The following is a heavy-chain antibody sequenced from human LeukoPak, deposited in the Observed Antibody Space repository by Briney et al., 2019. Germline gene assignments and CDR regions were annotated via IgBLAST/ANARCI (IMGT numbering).Heavy chain of an antibody. CDR2: ISSSSSYI. CDR3: AREGAYRSGYFDY. CDR1: GFTFSSYS. J-gene: IGHJ4*02. V-gene: IGHV3-21*01. D-gene: IGHD2-21*01. Sequence: GGSLRLSCAASGFTFSSYSMNWVRQAPGKGLEWVSSISSSSSYIYYADSVKGRFTISRDNAKDSLYLQMNSLRAEDTAVYYCAREGAYRSGYFDYWGQGTLVTVSS.